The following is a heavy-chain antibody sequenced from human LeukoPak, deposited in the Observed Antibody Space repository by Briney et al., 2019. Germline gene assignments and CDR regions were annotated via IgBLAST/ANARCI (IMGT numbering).Heavy chain of an antibody. V-gene: IGHV4-59*01. CDR3: ARRLLWFGEAGWFDP. J-gene: IGHJ5*02. D-gene: IGHD3-10*01. Sequence: SETLSLTCTVSGGSISSYYWSWIRQPPGKGLEWMGYIYYSGSTNYNPSLKSRVTISVDTSKNQFSLKLSSVTAADTAVYYCARRLLWFGEAGWFDPWGQGTLVTVSS. CDR1: GGSISSYY. CDR2: IYYSGST.